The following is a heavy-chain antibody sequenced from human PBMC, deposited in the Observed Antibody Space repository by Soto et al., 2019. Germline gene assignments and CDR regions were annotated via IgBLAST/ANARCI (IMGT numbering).Heavy chain of an antibody. V-gene: IGHV1-18*01. CDR2: ISIEKGDT. J-gene: IGHJ2*01. CDR1: GYSFDTFG. CDR3: ARCYSSVGSCFTCWHFDL. Sequence: QVQVVQSGAEVKKPGALVKVACKASGYSFDTFGMSWVRQAPGQGLEWMGWISIEKGDTNSAQKFQDRVTMTTDTSTSTASMELRSLTSGDTAVYYCARCYSSVGSCFTCWHFDLRGRGTLVTVSS. D-gene: IGHD2-15*01.